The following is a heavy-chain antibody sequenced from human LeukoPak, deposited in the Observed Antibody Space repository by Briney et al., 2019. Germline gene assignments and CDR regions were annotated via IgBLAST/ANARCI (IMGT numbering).Heavy chain of an antibody. CDR2: IYYSGST. Sequence: PSETLSLTCTVSGGSISSSSYYWGWIRQPPGKGLEWIGSIYYSGSTYYNPSLKSRVTISVDTSKNQFSLKLSSVTAADTAVYYCARHGALRYCSGGSCYGKEYYFDYWGQGTLVTVSS. D-gene: IGHD2-15*01. CDR3: ARHGALRYCSGGSCYGKEYYFDY. CDR1: GGSISSSSYY. J-gene: IGHJ4*02. V-gene: IGHV4-39*01.